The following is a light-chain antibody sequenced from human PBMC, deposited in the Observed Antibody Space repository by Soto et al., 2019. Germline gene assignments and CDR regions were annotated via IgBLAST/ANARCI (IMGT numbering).Light chain of an antibody. V-gene: IGKV1-39*01. Sequence: DIPMXQSPSSLYGSXGERVTIGCRARQRIGKXLNWYQQKPGKAPELXXSRASTLQSGVPSRFSGSGSGTDFTRTISSRQPEDFATYYGQQSFSTPITFGQGTRLEIK. CDR3: QQSFSTPIT. CDR2: RAS. CDR1: QRIGKX. J-gene: IGKJ5*01.